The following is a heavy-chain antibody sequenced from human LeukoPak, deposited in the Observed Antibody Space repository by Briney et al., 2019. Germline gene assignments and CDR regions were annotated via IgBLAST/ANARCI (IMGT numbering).Heavy chain of an antibody. Sequence: SETLSLTCTVSGGSISSYYWSWIRQPPGKGLEWIGYIYYSGSTNYNPSLKSRVTMSVDTSKNQFSLKLSSVTAADTAVYYCARDNGDYDEGGFDPWGQGTLVTVSS. CDR1: GGSISSYY. CDR2: IYYSGST. CDR3: ARDNGDYDEGGFDP. D-gene: IGHD4-17*01. J-gene: IGHJ5*02. V-gene: IGHV4-59*12.